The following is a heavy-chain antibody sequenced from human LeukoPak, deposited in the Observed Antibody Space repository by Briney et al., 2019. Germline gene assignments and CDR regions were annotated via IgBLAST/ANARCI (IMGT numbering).Heavy chain of an antibody. CDR1: GFTFSSYW. D-gene: IGHD5-18*01. V-gene: IGHV3-74*01. CDR3: ARRLYYSYGFDY. Sequence: SGGSLRLSCAASGFTFSSYWMHWVRQAPGKGLVWVSRINTDGSSTSYADSVKGRFTISRDNAKNTLYLQMNSLRAEDTAVYYCARRLYYSYGFDYWGQGTLVTVSS. J-gene: IGHJ4*02. CDR2: INTDGSST.